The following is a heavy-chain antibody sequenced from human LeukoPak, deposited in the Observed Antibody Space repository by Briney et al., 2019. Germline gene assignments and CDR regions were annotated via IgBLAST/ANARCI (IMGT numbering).Heavy chain of an antibody. CDR3: AKIKGASQRQGIDY. CDR1: GFMFSTYW. Sequence: PGGSLRLSCAASGFMFSTYWMSWVRQAPGKGLEWVSAISGSGGSTYYADSVKGRFTISRDNSKNTLYLQMNSLRAEDTAVYYCAKIKGASQRQGIDYWGQGTLVTVSS. V-gene: IGHV3-23*01. J-gene: IGHJ4*02. CDR2: ISGSGGST. D-gene: IGHD3-16*01.